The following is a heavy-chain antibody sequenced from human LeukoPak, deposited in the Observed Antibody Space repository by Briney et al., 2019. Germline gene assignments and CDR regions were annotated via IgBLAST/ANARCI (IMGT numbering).Heavy chain of an antibody. V-gene: IGHV3-21*01. Sequence: PGGSLRLSCAASGFTFSSYSMNWVRQAPGKGLEWFSSISSSSSYIHYADSVKGRFTISRDNAKNSLFLQMNSMRAEDTAVYYCARDLPTGYSSGWHSVWGQGTLVTVSS. J-gene: IGHJ4*02. D-gene: IGHD6-19*01. CDR1: GFTFSSYS. CDR3: ARDLPTGYSSGWHSV. CDR2: ISSSSSYI.